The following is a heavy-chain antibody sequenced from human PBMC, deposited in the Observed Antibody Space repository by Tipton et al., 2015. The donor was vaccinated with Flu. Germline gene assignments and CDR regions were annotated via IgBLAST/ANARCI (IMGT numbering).Heavy chain of an antibody. CDR1: GDSISSDYY. Sequence: LRLSCAVSGDSISSDYYWGWIRQFPGKGLEWIGTVSRTGSTIYNPSLKSRVTISIDTSKNQFSLKMKSVTATDMAVYYCARRDYSNYVSDPKSWFDPWGQGTLVAVCS. CDR3: ARRDYSNYVSDPKSWFDP. D-gene: IGHD4-11*01. J-gene: IGHJ5*02. CDR2: VSRTGST. V-gene: IGHV4-38-2*01.